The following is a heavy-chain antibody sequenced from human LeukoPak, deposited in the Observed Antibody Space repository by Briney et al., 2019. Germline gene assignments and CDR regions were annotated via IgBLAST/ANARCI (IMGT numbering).Heavy chain of an antibody. V-gene: IGHV4-30-2*01. CDR2: IYHSGST. D-gene: IGHD1-26*01. CDR1: GGSISSGGYY. J-gene: IGHJ4*02. CDR3: ARESSMRELLVD. Sequence: PSETLSLTCTVSGGSISSGGYYWSWIRQPPGKGLEWIGYIYHSGSTYYNPSLKSRVTISVDRSKNQFSLKLSSVTAADTAVYYCARESSMRELLVDWGQGTLVTVSS.